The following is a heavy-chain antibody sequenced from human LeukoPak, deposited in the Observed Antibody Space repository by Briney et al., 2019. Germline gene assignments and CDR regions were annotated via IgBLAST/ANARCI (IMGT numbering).Heavy chain of an antibody. J-gene: IGHJ4*02. V-gene: IGHV3-30-3*01. CDR3: ARDSGLIDYDFWSGFDY. Sequence: PGGSLRLSCAASGFTFSSYAMHWVRQAPGKGLEWVAVISYDGSNKYYADSEKGRFTISSDNSKNTLYLQMNSLRAEDTAVYYCARDSGLIDYDFWSGFDYWGQGTLVTVSS. D-gene: IGHD3-3*01. CDR1: GFTFSSYA. CDR2: ISYDGSNK.